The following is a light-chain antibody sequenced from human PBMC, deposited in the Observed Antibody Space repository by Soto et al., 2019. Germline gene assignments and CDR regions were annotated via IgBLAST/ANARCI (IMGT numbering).Light chain of an antibody. Sequence: QSALTQPASVSGSPGQSITISCTGTSSDVGGYNYVSWYQQHPGKAPKLMIYEVSNRPSGVSNRFSGSKSGNTASLTISGLQAEDEVDDYCSSYTRNSTLVFGGGTKLTVL. CDR1: SSDVGGYNY. CDR2: EVS. V-gene: IGLV2-14*01. CDR3: SSYTRNSTLV. J-gene: IGLJ2*01.